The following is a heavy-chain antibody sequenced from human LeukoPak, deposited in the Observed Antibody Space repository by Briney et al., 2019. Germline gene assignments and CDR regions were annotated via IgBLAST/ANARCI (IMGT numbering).Heavy chain of an antibody. D-gene: IGHD4-17*01. Sequence: GRSLRLSCAASGFTFSSYGMHWVRQAPGKGLEWVAVISYDASNKYYADSVKGRFTISRDNSKNTLYLQMNSLRAEDTAVYYCAKLTSMTTVTYDAFDIWGQGTMVTVSS. V-gene: IGHV3-30*18. CDR2: ISYDASNK. CDR3: AKLTSMTTVTYDAFDI. J-gene: IGHJ3*02. CDR1: GFTFSSYG.